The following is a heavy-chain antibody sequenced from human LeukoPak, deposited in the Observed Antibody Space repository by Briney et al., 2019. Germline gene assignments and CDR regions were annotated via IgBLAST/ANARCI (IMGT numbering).Heavy chain of an antibody. Sequence: GGSLRLSCAASGFTFDDYGMSWVRQAPGKGLEWVSGINWNGGSTGYADSVKGRFTISRDNATNSLYLQLNSLRAEDTALYYCARELVAAAWGQFQHWGQGTLVTVSS. CDR3: ARELVAAAWGQFQH. CDR2: INWNGGST. V-gene: IGHV3-20*04. J-gene: IGHJ1*01. CDR1: GFTFDDYG. D-gene: IGHD6-13*01.